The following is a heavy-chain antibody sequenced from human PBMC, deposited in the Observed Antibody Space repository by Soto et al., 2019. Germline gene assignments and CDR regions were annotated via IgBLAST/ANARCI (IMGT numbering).Heavy chain of an antibody. CDR1: GFTFSDYY. CDR3: ARAPYGGYYFDY. D-gene: IGHD3-10*01. V-gene: IGHV3-11*06. J-gene: IGHJ4*02. CDR2: ISSSSSYT. Sequence: GGSLRLSCAASGFTFSDYYMSWIRQAPGKGLEWVSYISSSSSYTNYADSVKGRFTISRDNAKNSLYLQMNSLRAEDTAVYYCARAPYGGYYFDYWGQGTLVTVSS.